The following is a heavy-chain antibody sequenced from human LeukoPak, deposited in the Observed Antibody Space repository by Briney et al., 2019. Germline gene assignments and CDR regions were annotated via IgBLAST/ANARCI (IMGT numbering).Heavy chain of an antibody. CDR1: GYTFTSYD. V-gene: IGHV1-8*01. Sequence: GASVKVSCKASGYTFTSYDINWVRQATGQGLEWMGWMNPNSGNTGYAQKFQGRVTMTRDTPISTAYMQLSSLRSEDTAVNYCAKAGIVATMNADWFDPWGQGTLVTVSS. D-gene: IGHD5-12*01. J-gene: IGHJ5*02. CDR3: AKAGIVATMNADWFDP. CDR2: MNPNSGNT.